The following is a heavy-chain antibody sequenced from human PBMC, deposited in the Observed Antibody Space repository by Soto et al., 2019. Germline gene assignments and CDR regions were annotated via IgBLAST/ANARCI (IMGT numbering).Heavy chain of an antibody. Sequence: QVQLQQWGAGLLKPSETLSLTCVVSGGSLSDYIWSWIRQPPGMALEWIGEINHLGSINYNPSLKSRVTMSVDTSKNQFSLTLNSVTAADTAIYYCARGGISHWAYFYYMDVWDRGTTVTVSS. CDR3: ARGGISHWAYFYYMDV. V-gene: IGHV4-34*01. J-gene: IGHJ6*03. D-gene: IGHD2-21*01. CDR2: INHLGSI. CDR1: GGSLSDYI.